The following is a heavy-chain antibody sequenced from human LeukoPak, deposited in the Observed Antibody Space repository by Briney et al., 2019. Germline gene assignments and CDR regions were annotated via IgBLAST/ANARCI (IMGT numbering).Heavy chain of an antibody. CDR2: IIPIFGTA. CDR3: AIIQNTGYDIVDAFDI. V-gene: IGHV1-69*06. Sequence: SAKVSCKASGGTFSSYAISWVRQAPGQGLEWMGGIIPIFGTANYAQKFQGRVTITADKSTSTAYMELSSLRSEDTAVYYCAIIQNTGYDIVDAFDIWGQGTMVTVSS. CDR1: GGTFSSYA. J-gene: IGHJ3*02. D-gene: IGHD5-12*01.